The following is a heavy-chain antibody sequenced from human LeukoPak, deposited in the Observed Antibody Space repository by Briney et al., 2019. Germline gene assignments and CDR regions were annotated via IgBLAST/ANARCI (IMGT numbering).Heavy chain of an antibody. CDR2: ISGNGVTT. Sequence: PGGSLRLSCAASGFSFSGDYIHWVRQAPGKGLEYVSAISGNGVTTYYTNSVKGRFTISRDNSKNTVYLQMGSLSTEDTAVYYCARDTNREQDIWGQGTTVTVSS. CDR1: GFSFSGDY. D-gene: IGHD3-3*01. CDR3: ARDTNREQDI. J-gene: IGHJ6*02. V-gene: IGHV3-64*01.